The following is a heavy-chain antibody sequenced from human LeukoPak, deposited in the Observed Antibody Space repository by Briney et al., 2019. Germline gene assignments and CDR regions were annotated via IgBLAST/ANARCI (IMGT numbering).Heavy chain of an antibody. Sequence: SETLSLTCTVSGGSISSGDYYWSWIRQPPGKGLEWLGYIYYSGSTYYNPSLKSRVPISVDTSKNQFSLKLSSVTAADTAVYYCARIGLSDYYDSSGGSIGYWGQGTLVTVSS. CDR1: GGSISSGDYY. CDR3: ARIGLSDYYDSSGGSIGY. V-gene: IGHV4-30-4*01. CDR2: IYYSGST. D-gene: IGHD3-22*01. J-gene: IGHJ4*02.